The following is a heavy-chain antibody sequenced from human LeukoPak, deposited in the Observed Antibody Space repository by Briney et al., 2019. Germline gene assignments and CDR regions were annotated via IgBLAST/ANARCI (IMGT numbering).Heavy chain of an antibody. CDR2: IYPGDSDT. Sequence: GESLKISCKGSGYSFTSYWIGWVRRMPGKGLEWMGIIYPGDSDTRYSPSFQGQVTISADKSISTAYLQWSSLKASDTAMYYCARHPGYSYGDWHYFDYWGQGTLVTVSS. D-gene: IGHD5-18*01. V-gene: IGHV5-51*01. CDR3: ARHPGYSYGDWHYFDY. J-gene: IGHJ4*02. CDR1: GYSFTSYW.